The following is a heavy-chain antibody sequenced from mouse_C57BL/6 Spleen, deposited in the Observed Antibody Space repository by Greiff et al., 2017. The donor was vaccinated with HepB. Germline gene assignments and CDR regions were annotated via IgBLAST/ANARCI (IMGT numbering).Heavy chain of an antibody. CDR1: GYTFTSYG. Sequence: QVQLPHSGAELARPGASVKLSCKASGYTFTSYGLSWVQQRTGQGLEWIGEIYPRSGNTYYNEKFKGKATLTADKSSSTAYMELRSLTSEDSAVYCCARKGDPERRFRPHWYFDVWGTGTTVTVSS. V-gene: IGHV1-81*01. CDR3: ARKGDPERRFRPHWYFDV. CDR2: IYPRSGNT. J-gene: IGHJ1*03.